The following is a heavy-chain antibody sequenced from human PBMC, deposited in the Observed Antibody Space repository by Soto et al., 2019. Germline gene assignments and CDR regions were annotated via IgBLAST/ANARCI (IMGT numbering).Heavy chain of an antibody. CDR1: GGSISSGDYY. Sequence: QVQLQESGPGLVKPSQTLSLTCTVSGGSISSGDYYWSWIRQPPGKGLEWIGYIYYSGSTYYNPSLKRRVTISVDTSKNQFSLKLSSVTAADTAVYYCVGYSGYDGEIDYWGQGTLVTVSS. V-gene: IGHV4-30-4*01. CDR2: IYYSGST. CDR3: VGYSGYDGEIDY. D-gene: IGHD5-12*01. J-gene: IGHJ4*02.